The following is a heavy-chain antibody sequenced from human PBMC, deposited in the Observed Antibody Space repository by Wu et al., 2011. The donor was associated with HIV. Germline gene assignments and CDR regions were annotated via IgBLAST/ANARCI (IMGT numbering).Heavy chain of an antibody. CDR3: ARANFDDGSHYSNPHYFDY. J-gene: IGHJ4*02. CDR1: GYTFTDNY. D-gene: IGHD3-22*01. Sequence: SCKPSGYTFTDNYIHWVRQAPGQGLEWMGAVNPSGGGTSSAQRFQGRVTMTRDTSTSTVYMELSSLRSEDSAVYFCARANFDDGSHYSNPHYFDYWGQGTLVTVSS. CDR2: VNPSGGGT. V-gene: IGHV1-46*01.